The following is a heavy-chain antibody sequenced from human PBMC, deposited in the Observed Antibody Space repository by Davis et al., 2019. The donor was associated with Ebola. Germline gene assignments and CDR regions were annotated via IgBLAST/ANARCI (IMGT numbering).Heavy chain of an antibody. CDR3: AKDLHSYGYESGAFDI. V-gene: IGHV3-23*01. Sequence: GESLKISCSAFGFTFSTYAMNWVRQAPGKGLEWVSAISGSGGSTYYADSVKGRFTISRDHSKNTLYLQMNSLRAEDTAVYYCAKDLHSYGYESGAFDIWGQGTMVTVSS. CDR1: GFTFSTYA. D-gene: IGHD5-18*01. J-gene: IGHJ3*02. CDR2: ISGSGGST.